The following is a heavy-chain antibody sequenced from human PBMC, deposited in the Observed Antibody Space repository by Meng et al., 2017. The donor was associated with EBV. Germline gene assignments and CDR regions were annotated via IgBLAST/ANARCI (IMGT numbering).Heavy chain of an antibody. Sequence: QVQLVQSGDEVKKPGASVKVSCKASGYTFTSYDINWVRQATGQGLEWMGWMNPNSGNTGYAQKFQGRVTMTRNTSISTAYMELSSLRSEDTAVYYCARGPYYYDSSGYYYGEFDPWGQGTLVTVFS. D-gene: IGHD3-22*01. CDR3: ARGPYYYDSSGYYYGEFDP. CDR2: MNPNSGNT. J-gene: IGHJ5*02. CDR1: GYTFTSYD. V-gene: IGHV1-8*01.